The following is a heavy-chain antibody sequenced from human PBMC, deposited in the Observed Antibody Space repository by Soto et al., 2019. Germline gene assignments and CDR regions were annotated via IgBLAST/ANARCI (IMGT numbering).Heavy chain of an antibody. CDR2: TFFSGRT. D-gene: IGHD1-1*01. Sequence: SETLSLTCNVSGGSISIYFWIWIRQPPGKGLEWIGSTFFSGRTNYTPSLKSRVTMSLDTSKNQFSLKLTSVTAADTAVYYCASRTGTQYYYMDVWGKGTTVTVSS. CDR1: GGSISIYF. CDR3: ASRTGTQYYYMDV. V-gene: IGHV4-59*08. J-gene: IGHJ6*03.